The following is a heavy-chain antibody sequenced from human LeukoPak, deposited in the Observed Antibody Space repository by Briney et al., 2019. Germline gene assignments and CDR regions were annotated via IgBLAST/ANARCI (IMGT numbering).Heavy chain of an antibody. D-gene: IGHD3-22*01. J-gene: IGHJ4*02. Sequence: SETLSLTCTVSGGSISSYYWSWIRQPAGKGLEWIGRIYTSGSTNYNPSLKSRVTMSVDTSKNQFSLKLSSVTAADTAVYYCARGYYSRYYFFDGGLHFDYWGQGTLVTVSS. CDR2: IYTSGST. CDR3: ARGYYSRYYFFDGGLHFDY. V-gene: IGHV4-4*07. CDR1: GGSISSYY.